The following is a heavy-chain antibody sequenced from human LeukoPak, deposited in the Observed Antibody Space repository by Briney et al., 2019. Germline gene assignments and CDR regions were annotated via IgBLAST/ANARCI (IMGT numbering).Heavy chain of an antibody. D-gene: IGHD3-22*01. V-gene: IGHV3-23*01. J-gene: IGHJ3*02. CDR1: GFTFSSYG. CDR3: ARVGGITMIVVLIGDAFDI. Sequence: GGSLRLSCAASGFTFSSYGMSWVRQGPGKGLEWVSAISVSGNTYHADSVKGRFTISRDSSKNTLYLQMNSLRAGDAAVYYCARVGGITMIVVLIGDAFDIWGQGTMVTVSS. CDR2: ISVSGNT.